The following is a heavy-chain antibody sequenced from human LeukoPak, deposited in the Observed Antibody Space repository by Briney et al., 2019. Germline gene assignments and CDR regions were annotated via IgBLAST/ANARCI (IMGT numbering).Heavy chain of an antibody. D-gene: IGHD2-21*02. CDR2: IRYDGSNK. J-gene: IGHJ1*01. CDR1: GFTFSSYG. V-gene: IGHV3-30*02. CDR3: AWYCGGDCYAGAEYFQH. Sequence: GGSLRLSCAASGFTFSSYGMHWVRQAPGKGLEWVAFIRYDGSNKYYADSVKGRFTISRDNSKNTLYLQMNSLRAEDTAVYYCAWYCGGDCYAGAEYFQHWGQGTLVTVSS.